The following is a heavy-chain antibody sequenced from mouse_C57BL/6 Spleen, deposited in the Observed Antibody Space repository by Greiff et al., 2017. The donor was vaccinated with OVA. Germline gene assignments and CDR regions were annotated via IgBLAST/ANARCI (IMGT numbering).Heavy chain of an antibody. J-gene: IGHJ3*01. CDR1: GYTFTSYW. CDR3: ARRDYGSTACFAC. V-gene: IGHV1-55*01. Sequence: QVQLKQPGAELVKPGASVKMSCKASGYTFTSYWITWVKQRPGQGLEWIGDIYPGSGSTNYNEKFKSKATLTVDTSSSTAYMQLSSLTSEDSAVYDCARRDYGSTACFACWGQGTLGTVSA. CDR2: IYPGSGST. D-gene: IGHD1-1*01.